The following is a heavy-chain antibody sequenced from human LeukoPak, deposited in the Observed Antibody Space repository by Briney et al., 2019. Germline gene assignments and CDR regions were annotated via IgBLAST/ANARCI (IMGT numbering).Heavy chain of an antibody. J-gene: IGHJ4*02. V-gene: IGHV1-69*04. Sequence: ALVKVSCKASGGTFSSYAISWVRQAPGQGLEWMGRIIPILGIANYAQKFQGRVTITADKSTSTAYMELSSLRSEDTAVYYCAREPGYSSSPRYYFDYWGQGTLVTVSS. CDR3: AREPGYSSSPRYYFDY. CDR2: IIPILGIA. D-gene: IGHD6-13*01. CDR1: GGTFSSYA.